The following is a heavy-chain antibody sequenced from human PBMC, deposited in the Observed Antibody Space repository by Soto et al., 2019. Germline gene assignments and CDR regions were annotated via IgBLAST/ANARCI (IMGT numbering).Heavy chain of an antibody. CDR1: GFTFGVYA. J-gene: IGHJ4*02. CDR3: ARAYCSGGVCYYYFDF. Sequence: LRLSCAASGFTFGVYAMHWVRQAPGKGLEWVAVIYYDGSNKYYAESVKGRFAISRDNSKSTLYLQMNSLRAEDTAVYYCARAYCSGGVCYYYFDFWGQGTLVTVSS. V-gene: IGHV3-33*01. D-gene: IGHD2-15*01. CDR2: IYYDGSNK.